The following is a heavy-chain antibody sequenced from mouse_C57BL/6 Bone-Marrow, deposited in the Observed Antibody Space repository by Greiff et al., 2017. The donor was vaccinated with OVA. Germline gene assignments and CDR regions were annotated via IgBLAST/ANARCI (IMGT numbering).Heavy chain of an antibody. V-gene: IGHV1-59*01. CDR2: IDPSDSYT. CDR1: GYTFTSYW. D-gene: IGHD1-1*01. Sequence: QVQLQQPGAELVRPGTSVKLSCKASGYTFTSYWMHWVKQRPGQGLEWIGVIDPSDSYTTSNQKFKGKATLTVDTSSSTAYMQLSSLTSEDSAVYDCARVHYCGSRGYAMDYWGQGTSVTVSA. J-gene: IGHJ4*01. CDR3: ARVHYCGSRGYAMDY.